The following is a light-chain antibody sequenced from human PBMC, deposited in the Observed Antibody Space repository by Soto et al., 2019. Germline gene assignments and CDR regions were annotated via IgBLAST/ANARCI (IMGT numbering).Light chain of an antibody. CDR3: RSYTSSTTLYD. CDR1: SSDIGSYNY. V-gene: IGLV2-14*01. J-gene: IGLJ1*01. Sequence: QSALTQPASVSGSPGQSITISCTGTSSDIGSYNYVSWYQQHPGKAPKLMIYEVSYRPSGVSNRFSASKSGNTASLTISGLQDEDEADYYCRSYTSSTTLYDFGTGTKVTV. CDR2: EVS.